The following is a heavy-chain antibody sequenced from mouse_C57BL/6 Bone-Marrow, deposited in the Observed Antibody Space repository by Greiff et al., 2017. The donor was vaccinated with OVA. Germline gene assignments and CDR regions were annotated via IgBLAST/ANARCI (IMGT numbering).Heavy chain of an antibody. CDR2: ISNGGGST. CDR1: GFTFSDYY. J-gene: IGHJ4*01. Sequence: EVKVVESGGGLVQPGGSLKLSCAASGFTFSDYYMYWVRQTPEKRLEWVAYISNGGGSTYYPDTVKGRFTISRDTAKNTLYLQLSRLKSEDTAVYDCARPELRLLYYAMDYWGQGTSVTVSS. CDR3: ARPELRLLYYAMDY. D-gene: IGHD3-2*02. V-gene: IGHV5-12*01.